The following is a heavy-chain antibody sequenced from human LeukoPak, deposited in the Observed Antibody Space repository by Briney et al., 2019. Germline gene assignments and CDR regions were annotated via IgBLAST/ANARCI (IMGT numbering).Heavy chain of an antibody. D-gene: IGHD3-3*01. J-gene: IGHJ4*02. V-gene: IGHV3-23*01. Sequence: GGSLGLSCAASGFTFSNYAMSWVRQAPGKGLEWVSAISASGGSTYYADSVKGRFTISRDNSKNTLYLQMNSLRAEDAAVYYCAKQTITIFGVASPLDYWGQGTLVTVSS. CDR1: GFTFSNYA. CDR3: AKQTITIFGVASPLDY. CDR2: ISASGGST.